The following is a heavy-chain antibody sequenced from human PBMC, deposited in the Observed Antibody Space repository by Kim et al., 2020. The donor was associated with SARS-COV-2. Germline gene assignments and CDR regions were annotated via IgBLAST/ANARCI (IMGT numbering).Heavy chain of an antibody. CDR2: MQDSGST. CDR1: SGSINYGAFY. CDR3: ARVDGYGFHP. D-gene: IGHD4-17*01. J-gene: IGHJ4*02. V-gene: IGHV4-31*03. Sequence: SETLSLTCSVSSGSINYGAFYWSWIRQYPGKGLEWIGYMQDSGSTNYNPKPECRFTMSLDTINNPFCREMAYVTSAHTAMEYCARVDGYGFHPWGQG.